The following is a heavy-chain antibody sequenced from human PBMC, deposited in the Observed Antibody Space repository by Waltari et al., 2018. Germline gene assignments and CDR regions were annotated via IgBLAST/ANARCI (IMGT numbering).Heavy chain of an antibody. CDR3: ARVSYDISSFDP. CDR2: INHSGST. J-gene: IGHJ5*02. CDR1: GGSFSGYY. D-gene: IGHD3-9*01. Sequence: QVQLQQWGAGLLKPSETLSLTCAVYGGSFSGYYWSWIRQPPGKGLEWIGEINHSGSTNYNPSLKSRVTISVDTSKNQFSLKLSSVTAADTAVYYCARVSYDISSFDPWGQGTLVTVSS. V-gene: IGHV4-34*01.